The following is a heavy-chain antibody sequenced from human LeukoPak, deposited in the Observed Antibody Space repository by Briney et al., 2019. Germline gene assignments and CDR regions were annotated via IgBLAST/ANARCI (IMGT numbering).Heavy chain of an antibody. D-gene: IGHD2-2*01. CDR3: ARNSDCSSTSCYRPFDY. CDR1: GFTFSNYV. CDR2: ISDSGGST. V-gene: IGHV3-23*01. J-gene: IGHJ4*02. Sequence: GGSLRLSCAASGFTFSNYVMSWVRQAPGKGLEWASTISDSGGSTFYADSVKGRFTISRDNSKNTLYLQMNSLRAEDTAVYYCARNSDCSSTSCYRPFDYWGQGTLVTVSS.